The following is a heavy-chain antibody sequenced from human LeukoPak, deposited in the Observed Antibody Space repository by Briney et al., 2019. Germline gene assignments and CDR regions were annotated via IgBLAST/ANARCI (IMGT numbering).Heavy chain of an antibody. CDR1: GFTFSSYA. Sequence: GGSLRLSCAASGFTFSSYAMHWVRQAPGKGLEWVAVISYDGSNKYYADSVKGRFTISRDNSKNTLYLQMNSLRPEDTAVYYCARVLPDDVWGTYRYTDRFYFDYWGQGALVIVSS. V-gene: IGHV3-30-3*01. CDR3: ARVLPDDVWGTYRYTDRFYFDY. J-gene: IGHJ4*02. CDR2: ISYDGSNK. D-gene: IGHD3-16*02.